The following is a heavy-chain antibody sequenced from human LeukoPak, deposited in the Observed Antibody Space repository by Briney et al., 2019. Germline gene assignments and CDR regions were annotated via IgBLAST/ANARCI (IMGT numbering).Heavy chain of an antibody. CDR2: MNPNSGNT. D-gene: IGHD5-18*01. J-gene: IGHJ6*02. CDR1: GYTFTSYG. V-gene: IGHV1-8*02. CDR3: ARAVIQLWLLVGRYYYYGMDV. Sequence: GASVKVSCKASGYTFTSYGISWVRQAPGQGLEWMGWMNPNSGNTGYAQKFQGRVTMTRNTSISTAYMELSSLRSEDTAVYYCARAVIQLWLLVGRYYYYGMDVWGQGTTVTVSS.